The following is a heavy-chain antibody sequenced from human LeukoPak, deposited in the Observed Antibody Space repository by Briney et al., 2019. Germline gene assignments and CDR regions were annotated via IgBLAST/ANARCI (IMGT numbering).Heavy chain of an antibody. CDR1: GYTFTGYY. J-gene: IGHJ5*02. CDR2: INPNSGGT. D-gene: IGHD2-2*01. CDR3: ARTHCSSTSCYGHNWFDP. Sequence: ASVKVSCKASGYTFTGYYMHWVRQAPGQGLEWMGWINPNSGGTNYAQKFQGRVTMTRDTSISTAYMELSRLRSDDTAVYYCARTHCSSTSCYGHNWFDPWGQGTLVTVSS. V-gene: IGHV1-2*02.